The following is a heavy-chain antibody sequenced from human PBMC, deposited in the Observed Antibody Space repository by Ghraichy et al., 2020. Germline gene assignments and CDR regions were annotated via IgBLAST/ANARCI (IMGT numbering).Heavy chain of an antibody. J-gene: IGHJ6*02. D-gene: IGHD2-21*02. CDR3: AKNIVVTGKILYYYYGMDV. CDR1: GFPFSGYW. Sequence: GSPRLSCAASGFPFSGYWMTWVRQAPGKGLEWVASIKQDGSEKKYVDSVKGRLTISRDNAKNSLYLQMNSLRAEDTAVYYCAKNIVVTGKILYYYYGMDVWGQGTTVTVSS. CDR2: IKQDGSEK. V-gene: IGHV3-7*01.